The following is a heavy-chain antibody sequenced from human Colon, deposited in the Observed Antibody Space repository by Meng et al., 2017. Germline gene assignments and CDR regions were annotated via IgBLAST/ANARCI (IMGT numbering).Heavy chain of an antibody. D-gene: IGHD3-9*01. CDR3: ARVGANDDILTG. J-gene: IGHJ4*02. Sequence: SETLSLTCTASGGSISSYSWSWIRQPPGKGLEWIEYIYYSGSTNYSPSLKSRVTISVDTSKNQFSLKLSSVTAADTAVYYCARVGANDDILTGWGQGTLVTVSS. CDR1: GGSISSYS. CDR2: IYYSGST. V-gene: IGHV4-59*01.